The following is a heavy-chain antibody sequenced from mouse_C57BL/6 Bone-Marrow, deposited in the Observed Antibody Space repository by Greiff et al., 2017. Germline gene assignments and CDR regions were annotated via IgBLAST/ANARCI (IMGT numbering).Heavy chain of an antibody. J-gene: IGHJ3*01. V-gene: IGHV5-15*01. CDR1: GFTFSDYG. Sequence: EVQLVESGGGLVQPGGSLKLSCAASGFTFSDYGMAWVRQAPRKGPEWVAFISNLAYSIYYADTVTGRFTISREKAKNTLYLEMSSRRSEDTAMYDCSRDKGGGAYWGQGTLVTVSA. CDR2: ISNLAYSI. CDR3: SRDKGGGAY.